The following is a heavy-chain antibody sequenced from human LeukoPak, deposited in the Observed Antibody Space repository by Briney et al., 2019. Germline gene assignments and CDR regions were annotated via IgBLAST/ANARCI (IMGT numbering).Heavy chain of an antibody. CDR1: GGSISSYY. V-gene: IGHV4-59*01. Sequence: SETLSLTCTVSGGSISSYYCSWIRQPPGKGLEWIGYIYYSGSTNYNPSLKSRVTISVDTSKNQFSLKLSSVTAADTAVYYCARVVANHPDYWGQGTLVTVSS. CDR2: IYYSGST. CDR3: ARVVANHPDY. D-gene: IGHD5-12*01. J-gene: IGHJ4*02.